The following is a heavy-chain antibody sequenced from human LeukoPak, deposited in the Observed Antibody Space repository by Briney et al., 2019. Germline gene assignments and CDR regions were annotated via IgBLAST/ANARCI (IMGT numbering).Heavy chain of an antibody. CDR2: IYYSGST. CDR1: GGSISSYY. V-gene: IGHV4-59*08. J-gene: IGHJ4*02. D-gene: IGHD5-18*01. Sequence: SETLSLTCTVSGGSISSYYWSWLRQPPGKGLEWIGYIYYSGSTNYNPSLKSRVTISVDTSKNQFSLKLSSVTAADTAVYYCATSGYSYGYWAFDYWGQGTLVTVSS. CDR3: ATSGYSYGYWAFDY.